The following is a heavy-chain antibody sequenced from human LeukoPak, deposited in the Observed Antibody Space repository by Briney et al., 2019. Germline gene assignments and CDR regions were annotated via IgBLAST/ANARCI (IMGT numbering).Heavy chain of an antibody. Sequence: GRSLRLSCAASGFSFSGSEMHWVRQAPGKGLEWVSSISSSSSYIYYADSVKGRFTISRDNAKNSLYLQMNSLRAEDTAVYYCARGMGYFDYWGQGTLVTVSS. CDR2: ISSSSSYI. CDR1: GFSFSGSE. J-gene: IGHJ4*02. CDR3: ARGMGYFDY. V-gene: IGHV3-21*01.